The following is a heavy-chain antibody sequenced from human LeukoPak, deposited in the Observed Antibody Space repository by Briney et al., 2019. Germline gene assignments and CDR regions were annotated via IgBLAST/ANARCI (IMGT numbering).Heavy chain of an antibody. J-gene: IGHJ3*01. CDR2: INTDGSTT. Sequence: GGSLRLSCAASGFTFRSYWMHWVRQAPGKGLVWVSRINTDGSTTNYADSVKGRFTISRDNAQNTLYLQMYSLSAEDTAVYYCVREMATIGRDLDAFDVWGQGTMVTVSS. CDR1: GFTFRSYW. CDR3: VREMATIGRDLDAFDV. V-gene: IGHV3-74*01. D-gene: IGHD5-24*01.